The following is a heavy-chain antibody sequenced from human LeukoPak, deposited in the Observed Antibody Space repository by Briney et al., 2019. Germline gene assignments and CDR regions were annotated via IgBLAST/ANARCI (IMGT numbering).Heavy chain of an antibody. CDR1: GYTFTGYY. J-gene: IGHJ6*03. Sequence: ASVKVSCKASGYTFTGYYMHWVRQAPGQGLEWMGWINPNSGGTNYAQKFQGRVTMTRDTSISTAYMELSRLRSDDTAVYYCARGVPAAPRIYYYYYMDVWGKGTTVTVSS. V-gene: IGHV1-2*02. CDR2: INPNSGGT. D-gene: IGHD2-2*01. CDR3: ARGVPAAPRIYYYYYMDV.